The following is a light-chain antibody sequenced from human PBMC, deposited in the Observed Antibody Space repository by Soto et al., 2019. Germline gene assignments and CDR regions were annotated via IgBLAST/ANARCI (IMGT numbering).Light chain of an antibody. V-gene: IGKV2-28*01. CDR3: MQALQTPLT. J-gene: IGKJ5*01. Sequence: DMVMTQSPLSLPVTPGEPASISCRSSHSLLHSNGYNYFDWYLQKPGQSPQLLIYLGSNRASGVPDRFRGSGSGTDFTLKISRVEAEDVGVYYCMQALQTPLTFGQGTRLAMK. CDR2: LGS. CDR1: HSLLHSNGYNY.